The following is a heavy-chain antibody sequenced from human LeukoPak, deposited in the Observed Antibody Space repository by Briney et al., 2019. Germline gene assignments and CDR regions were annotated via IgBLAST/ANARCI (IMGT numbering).Heavy chain of an antibody. CDR1: GGSFSGYY. CDR3: ARAAAVMFDP. CDR2: INHSGST. V-gene: IGHV4-34*01. D-gene: IGHD6-13*01. Sequence: SETLSLTCAVYGGSFSGYYWSWIRQPPGKWLEWIGEINHSGSTNYNPSLKSRVTISVDTSKNQFSLKLSSVTAADTAVYYCARAAAVMFDPWGQGTLVTVSS. J-gene: IGHJ5*02.